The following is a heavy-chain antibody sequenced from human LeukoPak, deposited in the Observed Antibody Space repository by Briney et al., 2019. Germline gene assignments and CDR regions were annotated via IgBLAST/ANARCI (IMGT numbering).Heavy chain of an antibody. D-gene: IGHD3-10*01. CDR2: IKEDGSEK. CDR3: VRDRDFGNWFDP. Sequence: GGSLRLSCAASGFTFSSYSMNWVRQAPGKGLEWVANIKEDGSEKYYVDSVKGRFTISRDNAKNSLYLQMNSLRAEDTAVYYCVRDRDFGNWFDPWDQGTLVTVSS. CDR1: GFTFSSYS. J-gene: IGHJ5*02. V-gene: IGHV3-7*01.